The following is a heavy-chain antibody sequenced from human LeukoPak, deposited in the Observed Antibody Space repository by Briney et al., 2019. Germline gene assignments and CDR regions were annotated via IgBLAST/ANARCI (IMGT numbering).Heavy chain of an antibody. CDR2: IIPIFGTA. Sequence: ASVKVSCKASGGTFSSYAISWVRQAPGQGLEWMGGIIPIFGTANYAQKFQGRVTITTDESTSTAYMELSSLRSEDTAVYYCAKSGGGITIFGVASTWFDPWGQGTLVTVSS. D-gene: IGHD3-3*01. V-gene: IGHV1-69*05. CDR1: GGTFSSYA. J-gene: IGHJ5*02. CDR3: AKSGGGITIFGVASTWFDP.